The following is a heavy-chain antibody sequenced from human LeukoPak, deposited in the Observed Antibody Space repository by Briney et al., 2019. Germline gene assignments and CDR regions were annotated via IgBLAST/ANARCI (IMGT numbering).Heavy chain of an antibody. V-gene: IGHV3-64*04. CDR3: ARASAPPSFYYYYGMDV. Sequence: GGSLRLSCSASGFTFSSYAMHWVRQAPGKGLEYVSAISSNGGSAYYADSVKGRFTISRDNAKNSLYLQMNSLRVEDTAVYYCARASAPPSFYYYYGMDVWGQGTTVTVSS. CDR1: GFTFSSYA. CDR2: ISSNGGSA. J-gene: IGHJ6*02.